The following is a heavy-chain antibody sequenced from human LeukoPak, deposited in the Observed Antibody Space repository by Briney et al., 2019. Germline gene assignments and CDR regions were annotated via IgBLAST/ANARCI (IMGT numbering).Heavy chain of an antibody. D-gene: IGHD2-2*01. CDR1: GFTFSSYG. V-gene: IGHV3-30*02. CDR3: ANGYCSSTSCQGFDY. CDR2: IRYDGSNK. J-gene: IGHJ4*02. Sequence: GGSLRLSCAASGFTFSSYGMHWVRQAPGKGLEWVAFIRYDGSNKYYADSVKGRFTISRDNSKSTLYLQMNSLRAEDTAVYYCANGYCSSTSCQGFDYWGQGTLVTVSS.